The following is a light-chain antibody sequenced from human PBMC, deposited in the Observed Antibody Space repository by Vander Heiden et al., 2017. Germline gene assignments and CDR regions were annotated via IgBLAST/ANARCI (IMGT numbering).Light chain of an antibody. J-gene: IGKJ2*01. Sequence: TQLPQSPSSLSASVVHTVTIICWESQSISSYLKWYQQKPGKAPKNLMYCAASLQSGVPSTFSGSGSGTDVTLTITSLQPEDFATYYCQQSDSTPPYTFGQGTKLEIK. CDR2: CAA. CDR3: QQSDSTPPYT. CDR1: QSISSY. V-gene: IGKV1-39*01.